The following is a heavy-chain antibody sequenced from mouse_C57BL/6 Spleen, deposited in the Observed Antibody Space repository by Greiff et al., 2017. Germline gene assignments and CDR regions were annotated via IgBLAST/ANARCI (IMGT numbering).Heavy chain of an antibody. CDR1: GFTFSDYG. CDR2: ISSGSSTI. CDR3: ARRDGYYVFAY. Sequence: EVMLVESGGGLVKPGGSLKLSCAASGFTFSDYGMHWVRQAPEKGLEWVAYISSGSSTIYYADTVKGRFTISRDNAKNTLFLQMTSLRSEDTAMYYCARRDGYYVFAYRGQGALVTVAA. D-gene: IGHD2-3*01. V-gene: IGHV5-17*01. J-gene: IGHJ3*01.